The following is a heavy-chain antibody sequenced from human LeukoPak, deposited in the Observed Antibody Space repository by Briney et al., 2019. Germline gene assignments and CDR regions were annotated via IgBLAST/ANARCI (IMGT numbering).Heavy chain of an antibody. J-gene: IGHJ4*02. CDR1: GYTFTSYW. Sequence: GESLKISCEGSGYTFTSYWIAWVRQMPGKGLEWMGIIYPGDSDTRYSPSFQGQVTISADKSISTAYLQWSSLKASDTAMYYCARHWSQYSSSYDYWGQGTLVTVSS. CDR2: IYPGDSDT. D-gene: IGHD6-13*01. CDR3: ARHWSQYSSSYDY. V-gene: IGHV5-51*01.